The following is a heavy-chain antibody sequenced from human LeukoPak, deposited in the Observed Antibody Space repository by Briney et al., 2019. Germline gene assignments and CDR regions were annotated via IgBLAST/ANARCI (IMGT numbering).Heavy chain of an antibody. Sequence: GGSERLSCAASGFTFSTYSMNWVRQVPGKGLEWVSSISGNSSYIYYADSVKGRFTISRDSATNSLDLQMNSLRAEDTAVYYCARDYYGDFYFDYWGQGTLVTASS. V-gene: IGHV3-21*01. CDR3: ARDYYGDFYFDY. CDR1: GFTFSTYS. CDR2: ISGNSSYI. D-gene: IGHD4-17*01. J-gene: IGHJ4*02.